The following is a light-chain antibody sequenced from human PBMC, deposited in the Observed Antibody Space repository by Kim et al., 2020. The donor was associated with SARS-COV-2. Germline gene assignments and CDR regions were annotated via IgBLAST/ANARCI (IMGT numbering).Light chain of an antibody. CDR3: QQYSNSPRT. CDR2: GAS. CDR1: QSVTTSY. Sequence: SLSPGERATLSCRASQSVTTSYLAWYQQKAGQAPRLLIYGASSRATGIPDRFSGSGSETDFTLTISRLEPEDFAVYFCQQYSNSPRTFGQGTKVDIK. J-gene: IGKJ1*01. V-gene: IGKV3-20*01.